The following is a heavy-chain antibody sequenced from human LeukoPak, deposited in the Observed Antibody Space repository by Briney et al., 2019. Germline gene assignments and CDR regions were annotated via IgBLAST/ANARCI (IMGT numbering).Heavy chain of an antibody. CDR1: GFTFRSYA. CDR2: ISSNGGST. J-gene: IGHJ4*02. CDR3: ARDGRVAGLGY. V-gene: IGHV3-64*01. D-gene: IGHD2-15*01. Sequence: GGSLRLSCAASGFTFRSYAMHWVRQAPGKGLEYVSAISSNGGSTYYANSVKGRFTISRDNSKNTLYLQMGSLRADDMAVYYSARDGRVAGLGYWGQGTLVTVSS.